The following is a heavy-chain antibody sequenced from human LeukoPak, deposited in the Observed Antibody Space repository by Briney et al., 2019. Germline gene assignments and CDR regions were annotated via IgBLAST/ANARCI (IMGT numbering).Heavy chain of an antibody. V-gene: IGHV3-11*04. J-gene: IGHJ6*03. Sequence: GGSLRLSCVASGFTFSEYYMNWVRQAPGKGLEWLSFISHSGSTKYYADSVKGRFTISRDNARNSLDLQTNSLRAEDTAVYFCVRGFTSMFTYYYYMDVWGKGTTVTVSS. D-gene: IGHD5-18*01. CDR3: VRGFTSMFTYYYYMDV. CDR1: GFTFSEYY. CDR2: ISHSGSTK.